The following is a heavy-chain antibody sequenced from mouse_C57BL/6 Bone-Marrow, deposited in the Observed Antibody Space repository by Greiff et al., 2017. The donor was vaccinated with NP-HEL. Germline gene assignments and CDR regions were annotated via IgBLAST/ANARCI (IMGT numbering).Heavy chain of an antibody. CDR1: GYTFTSYW. CDR2: IDPSDSYT. CDR3: ALYYYGAMDY. J-gene: IGHJ4*01. D-gene: IGHD1-1*01. Sequence: QVQLQQPGAELVMPGASVKLSCKASGYTFTSYWMHWVKQRPGQGLEWIGEIDPSDSYTNYIQKFKGKSTLTVDKSSSTAYMQLSSLTSEDSAVYYCALYYYGAMDYWGQGTSVTVSS. V-gene: IGHV1-69*01.